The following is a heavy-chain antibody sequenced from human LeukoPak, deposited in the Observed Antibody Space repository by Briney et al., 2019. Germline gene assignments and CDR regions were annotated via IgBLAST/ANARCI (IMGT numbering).Heavy chain of an antibody. Sequence: PGGSLRLSCAASGFTFSSYGMHWVRQAPGKGLEWVAVISYDGSNKYYADSVKGRFTISRDNAKNSLYLQMNSLRAEDTAVYYCARESIVGATSWFDPWGQGTLVTVSS. D-gene: IGHD1-26*01. J-gene: IGHJ5*02. CDR1: GFTFSSYG. CDR3: ARESIVGATSWFDP. V-gene: IGHV3-30*03. CDR2: ISYDGSNK.